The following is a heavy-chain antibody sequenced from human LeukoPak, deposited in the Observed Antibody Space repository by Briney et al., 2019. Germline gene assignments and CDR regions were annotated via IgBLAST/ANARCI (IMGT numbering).Heavy chain of an antibody. CDR2: IIPIFGTA. V-gene: IGHV1-69*13. CDR3: ARDERDLAAAYY. Sequence: SVKVSCKASGGTFSSYAISWVRQAPGQGLEWMGGIIPIFGTANYAQKFQGRVTITADESTSTAYMELSSLRSEDTAVYYCARDERDLAAAYYWGQGTLVTVSS. J-gene: IGHJ4*02. D-gene: IGHD6-13*01. CDR1: GGTFSSYA.